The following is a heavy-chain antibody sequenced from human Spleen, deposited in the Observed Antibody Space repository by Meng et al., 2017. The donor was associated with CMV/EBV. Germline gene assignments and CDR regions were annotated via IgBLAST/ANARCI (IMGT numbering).Heavy chain of an antibody. Sequence: GGSLRLSCAVSGFIFSDYPMSWIRQAPGKGLEWLSSISSSSSLTFYADSMKGRFIISRDNAKTSLYLQMNSLRDEDTAVYYCAREGYSSSTALDYWGQGTLVTVSS. D-gene: IGHD6-13*01. J-gene: IGHJ4*02. CDR2: ISSSSSLT. V-gene: IGHV3-11*04. CDR1: GFIFSDYP. CDR3: AREGYSSSTALDY.